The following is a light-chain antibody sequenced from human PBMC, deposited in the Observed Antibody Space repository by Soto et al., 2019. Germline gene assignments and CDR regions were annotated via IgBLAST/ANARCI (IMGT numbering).Light chain of an antibody. CDR1: QGIEKH. V-gene: IGKV1-6*01. Sequence: AIPMTQSPSSLSASVGDRVIITCRASQGIEKHLDWYQQKPGKAPKLLITAASNLERGVPSRFSGSGSGTGFALTISSLQPEDFATYYCLQDYYYPLSFGGGTKVEIK. CDR2: AAS. CDR3: LQDYYYPLS. J-gene: IGKJ4*01.